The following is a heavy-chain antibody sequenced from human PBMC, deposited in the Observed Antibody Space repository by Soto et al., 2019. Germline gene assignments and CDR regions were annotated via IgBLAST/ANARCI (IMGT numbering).Heavy chain of an antibody. CDR3: ARELRERVGGMDV. D-gene: IGHD3-10*01. J-gene: IGHJ6*02. CDR1: GGSISSYY. CDR2: IYYSGST. V-gene: IGHV4-59*01. Sequence: QVQLQESGPGLVKPSETLSLTCTVSGGSISSYYWSWIRQPPGKGLEWIGYIYYSGSTNYNPSLTSRVTISVDTSKNQFSLKLSSVTAADAAVYYCARELRERVGGMDVWGQGTTVTVSS.